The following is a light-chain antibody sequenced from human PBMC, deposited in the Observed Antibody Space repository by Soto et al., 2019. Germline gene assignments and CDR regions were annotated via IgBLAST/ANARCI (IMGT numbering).Light chain of an antibody. CDR2: GAS. J-gene: IGKJ5*01. Sequence: EIVMTQSPATLSVSPVERATLSCRASQSVSSNLAWYQQKPGQAPRLLIYGASTRATGIPARFSGSGSGTDFTLTISRLEPEDFAVFYCQQYGSSITFGQGTRLEI. V-gene: IGKV3-15*01. CDR3: QQYGSSIT. CDR1: QSVSSN.